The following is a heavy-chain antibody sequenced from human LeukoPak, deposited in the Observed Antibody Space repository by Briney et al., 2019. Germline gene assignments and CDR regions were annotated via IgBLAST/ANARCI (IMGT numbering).Heavy chain of an antibody. CDR3: ARDIGADFWSGYFYGDAFDI. V-gene: IGHV4-31*03. D-gene: IGHD3-3*01. CDR2: IYYSGST. J-gene: IGHJ3*02. CDR1: GGSISSGGYY. Sequence: PSQTLSLTCTVSGGSISSGGYYWSWIRQHPGKGLEWIGYIYYSGSTYYNPSLKSRVTISVDTSKNQFSLKLSSVTAADTAVYYCARDIGADFWSGYFYGDAFDIWGQGTMVTVSS.